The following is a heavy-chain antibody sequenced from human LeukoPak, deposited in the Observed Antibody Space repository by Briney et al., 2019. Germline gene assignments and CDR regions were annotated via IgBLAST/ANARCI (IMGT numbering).Heavy chain of an antibody. J-gene: IGHJ4*02. V-gene: IGHV3-7*01. D-gene: IGHD1-1*01. CDR2: IKQDGSEK. CDR3: ARCTTGRTFGSLREIKRSREIDY. Sequence: GGSLRLSCAASGFTFSSYEMNWVRQAPGKGLEWVANIKQDGSEKYYVDSVKGRFTISRDNAKNSLYLQMNSLRVEDTAVYYCARCTTGRTFGSLREIKRSREIDYWGQGTLVTVSS. CDR1: GFTFSSYE.